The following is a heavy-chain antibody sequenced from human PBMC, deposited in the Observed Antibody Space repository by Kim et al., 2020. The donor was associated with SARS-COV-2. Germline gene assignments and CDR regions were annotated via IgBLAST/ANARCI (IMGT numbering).Heavy chain of an antibody. CDR2: IRSKAYGGTT. CDR3: TRDPMYYDFWSGYYFPDY. CDR1: GFTFGDYA. D-gene: IGHD3-3*01. Sequence: GGSLRLSCTASGFTFGDYAMSWFRQAPGKGLEWVGFIRSKAYGGTTEYAASVKGRFTISRDDSKSIAYLQMNSLKTEDTAVYYCTRDPMYYDFWSGYYFPDYWGQGTLVTVSS. V-gene: IGHV3-49*03. J-gene: IGHJ4*02.